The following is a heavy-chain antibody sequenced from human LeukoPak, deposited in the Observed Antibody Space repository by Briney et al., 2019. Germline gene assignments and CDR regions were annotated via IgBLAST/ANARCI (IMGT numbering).Heavy chain of an antibody. D-gene: IGHD6-25*01. V-gene: IGHV3-66*01. CDR3: ARFAAGGSYYYYMDV. J-gene: IGHJ6*03. CDR2: IYSGGTT. Sequence: PGGSLRLSCAVSGFTVSSNYMSWVRQAPGKGLEWVSVIYSGGTTYYADSVKGRFTISRDNSKNTLYLQMNSLRAEDTAVYYCARFAAGGSYYYYMDVWGKGTTVTVSS. CDR1: GFTVSSNY.